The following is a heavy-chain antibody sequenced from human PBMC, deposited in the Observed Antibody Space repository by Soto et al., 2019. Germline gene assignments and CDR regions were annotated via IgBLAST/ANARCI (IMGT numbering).Heavy chain of an antibody. D-gene: IGHD3-16*01. CDR1: GFSFSIYA. J-gene: IGHJ4*02. Sequence: GGSLRLSCAASGFSFSIYAMNWVRQAPGRGLEWVSAISGSGGSTYYADSVKGRFTIFRDNSKTTLYLQMNSLRADDTAVYYCARPEIHLSWGNGPDYWGQGTLVTVSS. CDR2: ISGSGGST. V-gene: IGHV3-23*01. CDR3: ARPEIHLSWGNGPDY.